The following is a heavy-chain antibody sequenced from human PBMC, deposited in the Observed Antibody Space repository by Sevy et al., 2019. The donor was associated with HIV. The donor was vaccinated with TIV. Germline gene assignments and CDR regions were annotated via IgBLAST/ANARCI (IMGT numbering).Heavy chain of an antibody. Sequence: ASVKVSCKASGFTFTSSAVQWVRQARGQRLEWIGWIVVGSGNTNYAQKFQERVTITRDMSRSTAYMELSSLRSEDTAVYYCAADLRQDYDFWSGSRYYYYMDVWGKGTTVTVSS. CDR1: GFTFTSSA. D-gene: IGHD3-3*01. CDR2: IVVGSGNT. CDR3: AADLRQDYDFWSGSRYYYYMDV. V-gene: IGHV1-58*01. J-gene: IGHJ6*03.